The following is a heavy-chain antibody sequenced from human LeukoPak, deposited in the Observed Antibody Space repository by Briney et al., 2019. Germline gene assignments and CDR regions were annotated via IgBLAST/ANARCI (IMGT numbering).Heavy chain of an antibody. CDR2: ISGSGEIT. D-gene: IGHD3-10*01. J-gene: IGHJ4*02. CDR1: GFTFSNYA. Sequence: GGSLRLSCEAPGFTFSNYAMGWVRQAPGTGPEWVSSISGSGEITYYGDSVKGRFTVSRDNSKDTMYLQMNSLRVDDTAVYYCARDRRGRQQLVDYFDYWGQGTRVTVSS. CDR3: ARDRRGRQQLVDYFDY. V-gene: IGHV3-23*01.